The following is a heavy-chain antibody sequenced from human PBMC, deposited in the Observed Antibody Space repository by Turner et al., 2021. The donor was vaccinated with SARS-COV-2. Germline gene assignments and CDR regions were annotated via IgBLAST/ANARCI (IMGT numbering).Heavy chain of an antibody. D-gene: IGHD6-13*01. CDR2: IIISSSYI. J-gene: IGHJ6*02. CDR1: GFTRISYS. CDR3: ASIAAADPKYYHFYVMDV. V-gene: IGHV3-21*01. Sequence: EAQLVESGGGLVMPGRSLRFTCAPSGFTRISYSMNWVRQAPGKGLDWVSSIIISSSYIYYADSVKYRFTISRDNAKNSLYLQMNSLIAEDTAVYYCASIAAADPKYYHFYVMDVWGQGTTVTVSS.